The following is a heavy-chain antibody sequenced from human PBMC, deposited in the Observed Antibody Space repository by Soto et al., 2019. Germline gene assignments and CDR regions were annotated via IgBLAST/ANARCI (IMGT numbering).Heavy chain of an antibody. CDR3: ARKYCSGGSCYYGMDV. CDR2: INPNSGGT. J-gene: IGHJ6*02. D-gene: IGHD2-15*01. Sequence: ASVKVSCKASGYTFTGYYMHWVRQAPGQGLEWMGGINPNSGGTNYAQKFQGRVTITRDESTSTAYMELSSLRSEDTAVYYCARKYCSGGSCYYGMDVWGQGTTVTVSS. V-gene: IGHV1-2*02. CDR1: GYTFTGYY.